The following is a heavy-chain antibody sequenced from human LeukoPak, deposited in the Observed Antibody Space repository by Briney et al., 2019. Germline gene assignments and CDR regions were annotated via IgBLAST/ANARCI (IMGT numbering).Heavy chain of an antibody. CDR2: IYYSGST. J-gene: IGHJ2*01. V-gene: IGHV4-59*01. CDR1: GGSISSYY. CDR3: VAGGEFSFNFDL. Sequence: PSETLSLTCTVSGGSISSYYWSWIRQPPGKGLEWIGYIYYSGSTNYNPSLKSRVTISVDTSKNQFSLKLSSVTAADTAVYYCVAGGEFSFNFDLWGRGTLVTVSS. D-gene: IGHD2-21*01.